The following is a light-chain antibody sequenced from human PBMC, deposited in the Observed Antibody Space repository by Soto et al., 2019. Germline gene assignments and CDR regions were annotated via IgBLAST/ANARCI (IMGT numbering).Light chain of an antibody. CDR1: QSVSSN. Sequence: EIVMTQTPATQSVSPGERATLSCRASQSVSSNLAWYQQKPGQAPRLLIYGASTRATGIPARFSGSGSGTEFTLTISSLQSEDFAVYYCQQYNNWPLHTFGQGTKLEIK. V-gene: IGKV3-15*01. J-gene: IGKJ2*01. CDR2: GAS. CDR3: QQYNNWPLHT.